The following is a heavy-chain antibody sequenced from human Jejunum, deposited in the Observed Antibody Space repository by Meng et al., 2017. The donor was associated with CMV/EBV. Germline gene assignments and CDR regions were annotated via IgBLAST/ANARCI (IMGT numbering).Heavy chain of an antibody. CDR2: INAKTGDT. Sequence: QVQVVQSGAEVKKPGASVKISCKTSGYIFINYYVHWIRQAPGQGLECLGWINAKTGDTDYTEKFHGRVTLTRDTSISTVYMELHSLTSDDTALYYCVRENWIYDYWGQGTLVTVSS. V-gene: IGHV1-2*02. D-gene: IGHD1-7*01. CDR1: GYIFINYY. J-gene: IGHJ4*02. CDR3: VRENWIYDY.